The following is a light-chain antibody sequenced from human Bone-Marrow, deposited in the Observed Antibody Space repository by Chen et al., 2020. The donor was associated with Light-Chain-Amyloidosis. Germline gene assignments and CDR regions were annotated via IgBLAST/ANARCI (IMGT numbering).Light chain of an antibody. CDR3: GTWDNSQSALV. CDR1: RSNIGSYS. V-gene: IGLV1-51*01. J-gene: IGLJ2*01. Sequence: QFLLTQPPSVSAAPGQKVTISCSGSRSNIGSYSVSCYRQIPGNAPKLLIHDNNERPSGIPARFSGSKSGTSAILGITGLQTRDEADYYCGTWDNSQSALVFGGGTKLTVL. CDR2: DNN.